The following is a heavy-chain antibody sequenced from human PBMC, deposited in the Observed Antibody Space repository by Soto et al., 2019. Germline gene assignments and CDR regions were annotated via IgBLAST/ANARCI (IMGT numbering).Heavy chain of an antibody. CDR2: ISYDGSNK. CDR3: ARGPKYQGGIAAGCFDY. Sequence: ESGGGVVQPGRSLRLSCAASGFTFSSYAMHWVRQAPGKGLEWVAVISYDGSNKYYADSVKGRFTISRDNSKNTLYLQMNSLRAEDTAVYYCARGPKYQGGIAAGCFDYWGQGTLVTVSS. D-gene: IGHD6-13*01. CDR1: GFTFSSYA. J-gene: IGHJ4*02. V-gene: IGHV3-30-3*01.